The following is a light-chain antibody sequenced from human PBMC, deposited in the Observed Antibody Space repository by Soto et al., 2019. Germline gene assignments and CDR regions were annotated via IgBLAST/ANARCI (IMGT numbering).Light chain of an antibody. J-gene: IGLJ1*01. Sequence: QSVLTQPASVSGSPGQSITISCTGTSSDVGSYNLVSWYQQHPGKAPKLMIYEVSKRPSGVSNRFSGSKSGNTASLTISGLQAEDEADYYCCSYAGSSTFPYVFGTGTKVHRP. CDR3: CSYAGSSTFPYV. CDR2: EVS. CDR1: SSDVGSYNL. V-gene: IGLV2-23*02.